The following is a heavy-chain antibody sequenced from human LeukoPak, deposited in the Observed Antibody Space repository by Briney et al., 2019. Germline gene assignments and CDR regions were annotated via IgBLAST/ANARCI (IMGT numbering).Heavy chain of an antibody. CDR1: GFTFSDYY. V-gene: IGHV3-11*05. J-gene: IGHJ4*02. CDR2: ISSSSSYT. CDR3: ARGRVAVAGSGPPDYFDY. D-gene: IGHD6-19*01. Sequence: GGSLRLSCAASGFTFSDYYMSWIRQAPGKGLEWVSYISSSSSYTNYADSVKGRSTISRDNAKNSLYLQMNSLRAEDTAVYYCARGRVAVAGSGPPDYFDYWGQGTLVTVSS.